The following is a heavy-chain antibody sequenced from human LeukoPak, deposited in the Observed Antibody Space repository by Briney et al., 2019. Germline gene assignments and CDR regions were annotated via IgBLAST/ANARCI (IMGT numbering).Heavy chain of an antibody. V-gene: IGHV3-53*01. D-gene: IGHD6-19*01. CDR1: GFTVSSNY. CDR2: IYSGGST. CDR3: AREGYSSGWYRL. J-gene: IGHJ4*02. Sequence: GGSLRLSCAASGFTVSSNYMSWVRQAPRKGLEWVSVIYSGGSTYYADSVKGRFTISRDNSKNTLYLQMNSLRAEDTAVYYCAREGYSSGWYRLWGQGTLVTVSS.